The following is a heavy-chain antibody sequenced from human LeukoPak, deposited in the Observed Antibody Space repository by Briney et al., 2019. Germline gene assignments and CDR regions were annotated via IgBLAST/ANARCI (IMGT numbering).Heavy chain of an antibody. CDR1: GYTFTSYG. J-gene: IGHJ4*02. CDR3: ARDRLGSSGLWFGDH. V-gene: IGHV1-18*01. D-gene: IGHD3-10*01. CDR2: ISAYNGNT. Sequence: GASVKVSCKASGYTFTSYGISWVRQAPGQGLEWMGWISAYNGNTNYAQKLQGRVTMTTDTSTSTAYMELRSLRSDDTAVYYCARDRLGSSGLWFGDHWGQGTLVTVSS.